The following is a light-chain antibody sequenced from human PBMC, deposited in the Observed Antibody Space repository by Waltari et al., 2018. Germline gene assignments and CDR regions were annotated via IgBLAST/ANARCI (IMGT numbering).Light chain of an antibody. CDR1: QGVRGN. Sequence: ETVMTQFPATLSVSVGEAATLSCRASQGVRGNLAWYQQKPGQAPRLLIYGGTTRAPGVPARFSGRGFGTEFSLTISSLQSEDSAVYYCQQYDQWPMCTFGQGTKLEI. CDR3: QQYDQWPMCT. J-gene: IGKJ2*02. V-gene: IGKV3-15*01. CDR2: GGT.